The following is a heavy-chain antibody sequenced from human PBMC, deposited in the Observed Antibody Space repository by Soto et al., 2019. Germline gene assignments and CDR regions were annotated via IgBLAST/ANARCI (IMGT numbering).Heavy chain of an antibody. CDR1: GGSVSSGSYY. Sequence: SETLSLTCTVSGGSVSSGSYYWSWIRQPPGKGLEWIGYIYYSGSTNYNPSLKSRVTISVDTSKNQFSLKLSSVTAADTAVYYCARDEFSFSGSPWQGRYYGMDVWGQGTTVTVSS. CDR2: IYYSGST. D-gene: IGHD3-10*01. J-gene: IGHJ6*02. V-gene: IGHV4-61*01. CDR3: ARDEFSFSGSPWQGRYYGMDV.